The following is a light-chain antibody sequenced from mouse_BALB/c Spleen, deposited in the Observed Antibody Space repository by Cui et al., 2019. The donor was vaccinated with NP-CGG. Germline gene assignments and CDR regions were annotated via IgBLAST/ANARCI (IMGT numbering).Light chain of an antibody. CDR1: IGAVTTSNY. Sequence: HAVVTQESALTTSPGETVTLTCRSSIGAVTTSNYANWVQEKPDHLFTGLIGGTNNRAPSVPARFSGSLIGDKAALTITGAQTEDEAIYFCALWYSNHWVFGGGTKLTVL. CDR3: ALWYSNHWV. CDR2: GTN. V-gene: IGLV1*01. J-gene: IGLJ1*01.